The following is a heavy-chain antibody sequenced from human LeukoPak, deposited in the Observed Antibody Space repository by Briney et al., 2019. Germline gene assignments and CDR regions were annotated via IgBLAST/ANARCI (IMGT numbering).Heavy chain of an antibody. CDR2: IYYSGST. CDR1: GGSISSYY. V-gene: IGHV4-59*08. Sequence: PSETLSLTCTVSGGSISSYYWSWIRQPPGKGLEWIGYIYYSGSTNYNPSLKSRVTISIDTSKNQFSLKLSSVTAADTAVYYCATTYYGGNSYWYFDLWGRGTLVTVSS. CDR3: ATTYYGGNSYWYFDL. J-gene: IGHJ2*01. D-gene: IGHD4-23*01.